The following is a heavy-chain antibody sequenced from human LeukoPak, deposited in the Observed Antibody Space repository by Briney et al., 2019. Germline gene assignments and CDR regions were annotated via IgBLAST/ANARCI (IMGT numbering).Heavy chain of an antibody. CDR3: TRPRSYGDYGY. CDR2: IRSKANSYAT. Sequence: GGSLRLSCAAPGFTFSGSAMHWVRQASGKGLEWVGRIRSKANSYATAYAASVKGRFTISRDDSKNTAYLQMNSLKTEDTAVYYCTRPRSYGDYGYWGQGTLVTVSS. V-gene: IGHV3-73*01. J-gene: IGHJ4*02. CDR1: GFTFSGSA. D-gene: IGHD4-17*01.